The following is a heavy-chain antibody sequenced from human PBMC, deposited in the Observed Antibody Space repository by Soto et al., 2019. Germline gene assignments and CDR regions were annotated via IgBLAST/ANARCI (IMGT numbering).Heavy chain of an antibody. J-gene: IGHJ5*02. CDR3: ARGRITMVRGRHWFDL. CDR2: INHSGST. V-gene: IGHV4-34*01. CDR1: GGSFSGYY. D-gene: IGHD3-10*01. Sequence: QVQLQQWGARRLKPSETLSLTCAVYGGSFSGYYWSWIRQPPGKGLEWIGEINHSGSTNYNPSLKRRVTISVDTAKNQFSLKLSSVTAAYTAVYYWARGRITMVRGRHWFDLWGQGTLVTVSS.